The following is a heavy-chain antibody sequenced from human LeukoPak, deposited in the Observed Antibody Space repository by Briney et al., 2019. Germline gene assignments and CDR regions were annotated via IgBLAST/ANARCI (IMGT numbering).Heavy chain of an antibody. D-gene: IGHD3-22*01. CDR2: IYYSGST. J-gene: IGHJ4*02. CDR3: ARSSAFDY. Sequence: SETLSLTCTVSGGSISSYYWSWIRQPPGKGLEWIGYIYYSGSTNYNPSLKSRVTISVDTSKNQFSLKLSSVTAADTAVYYCARSSAFDYWGQGTLVSVSS. V-gene: IGHV4-59*01. CDR1: GGSISSYY.